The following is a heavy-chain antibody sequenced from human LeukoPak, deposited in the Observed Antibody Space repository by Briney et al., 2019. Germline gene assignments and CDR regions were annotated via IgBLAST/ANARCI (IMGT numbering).Heavy chain of an antibody. CDR3: ARQNYDYVWGSYHPRD. CDR2: IYYSGST. V-gene: IGHV4-39*01. CDR1: GGSITSSSYY. Sequence: SETLSLTCTVSGGSITSSSYYWGWLRQPPGKGLELIGSIYYSGSTYYNPSLKSRVTISVDTSKNQFSLKLSSVTAADTAVYYFARQNYDYVWGSYHPRDWGQGTLVTVSS. D-gene: IGHD3-16*02. J-gene: IGHJ4*02.